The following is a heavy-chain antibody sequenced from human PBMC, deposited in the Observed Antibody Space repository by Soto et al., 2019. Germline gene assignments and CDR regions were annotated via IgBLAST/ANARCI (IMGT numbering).Heavy chain of an antibody. CDR3: AKDLVGATTLHSFDI. CDR2: ISGSGGST. Sequence: GGSLRLSCAASGFTFSSYAMSWVRQAPGKGLEWVSAISGSGGSTYYADSVKGRFTISRDNSKNTLYLQMNSRRAEDTAVYYCAKDLVGATTLHSFDIWGQGTMVTVSS. V-gene: IGHV3-23*01. CDR1: GFTFSSYA. D-gene: IGHD1-26*01. J-gene: IGHJ3*02.